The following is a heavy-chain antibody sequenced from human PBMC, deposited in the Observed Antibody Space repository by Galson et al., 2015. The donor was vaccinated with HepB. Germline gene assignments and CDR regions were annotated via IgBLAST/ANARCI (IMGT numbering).Heavy chain of an antibody. CDR2: IIPIFGTA. D-gene: IGHD3-10*01. CDR3: ARDSGYGSGADY. V-gene: IGHV1-69*13. J-gene: IGHJ4*02. CDR1: GGTFSSYA. Sequence: SVKVSCKASGGTFSSYAISWVRQAPGQGLEWMGGIIPIFGTANYAQKFQGRVTITADESASTAYMELSSLRSEDTAVYYCARDSGYGSGADYWGQGTLVTVSS.